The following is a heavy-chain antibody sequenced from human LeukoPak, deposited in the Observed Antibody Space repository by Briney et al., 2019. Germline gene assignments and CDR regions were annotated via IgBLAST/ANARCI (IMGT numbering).Heavy chain of an antibody. J-gene: IGHJ4*02. CDR3: ARGTVTAPDY. CDR2: IYTGGST. D-gene: IGHD4-17*01. Sequence: GGSLRLSCAASGFTVSTTYMTWVRQAPGKGLEWVSVIYTGGSTYYADSVKGRFTISRDISKNTLYFQMDSLRAEDTAVYYCARGTVTAPDYWGQGTLVTVSS. V-gene: IGHV3-53*01. CDR1: GFTVSTTY.